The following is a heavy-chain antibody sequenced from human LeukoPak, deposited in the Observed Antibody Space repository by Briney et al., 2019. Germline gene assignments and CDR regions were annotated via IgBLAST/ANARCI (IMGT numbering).Heavy chain of an antibody. CDR1: RFTFSNYW. CDR2: IKQDGSEK. D-gene: IGHD2-2*01. J-gene: IGHJ4*02. Sequence: PGGSLRLSCAVSRFTFSNYWMSWVRQAPGKGLEWVANIKQDGSEKYYVDSVKGRFTISRDNAKNSLYLQTNSLRAEDRAVYYCARDRCSSTSCFIDYWGQGTLVTVSS. V-gene: IGHV3-7*04. CDR3: ARDRCSSTSCFIDY.